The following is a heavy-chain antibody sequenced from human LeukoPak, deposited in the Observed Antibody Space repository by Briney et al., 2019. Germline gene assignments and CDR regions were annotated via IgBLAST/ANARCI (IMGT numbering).Heavy chain of an antibody. V-gene: IGHV1-18*01. CDR3: ARTHRLPYYMDV. CDR2: ISAFNGIT. CDR1: GYTFTSYG. Sequence: GASVKVSCKASGYTFTSYGISWVRQAPGQGLECMGWISAFNGITNYAQKFQGRVTMTTDTSTSTGYMELRSLRSDDTAVYYCARTHRLPYYMDVWGKGTTVTISS. J-gene: IGHJ6*03.